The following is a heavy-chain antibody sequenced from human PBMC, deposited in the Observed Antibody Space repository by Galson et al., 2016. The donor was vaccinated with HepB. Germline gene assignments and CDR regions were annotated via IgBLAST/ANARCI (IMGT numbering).Heavy chain of an antibody. D-gene: IGHD2-15*01. CDR1: GVSLPTSAVG. J-gene: IGHJ4*01. Sequence: PALVKPTQTLTLTCTVSGVSLPTSAVGVGWIRRPPGKALEGLALVYWDDDKRYSPSLQSRLTITKDTSNNQVLLTMTNMDPVGTATYYCVQEVAKIGYFWGHGTLVTVSS. CDR2: VYWDDDK. CDR3: VQEVAKIGYF. V-gene: IGHV2-5*02.